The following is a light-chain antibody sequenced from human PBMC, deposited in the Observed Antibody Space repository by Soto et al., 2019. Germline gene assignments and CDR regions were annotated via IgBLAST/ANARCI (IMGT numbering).Light chain of an antibody. CDR2: AAS. J-gene: IGKJ1*01. V-gene: IGKV1-9*01. Sequence: IQLTQSPSSLSASVGDRVTITCRASQGISSYLAWYQQKPGQAPKLLLYAASTLQSGVPSRFSGSGFGTDFTLTISSLQPEDFATYYCQQLDAYPRTFGQGTKVEIK. CDR3: QQLDAYPRT. CDR1: QGISSY.